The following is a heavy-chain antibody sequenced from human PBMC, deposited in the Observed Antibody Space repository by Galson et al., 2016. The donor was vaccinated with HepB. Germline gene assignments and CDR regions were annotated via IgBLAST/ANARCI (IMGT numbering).Heavy chain of an antibody. J-gene: IGHJ4*02. V-gene: IGHV4-59*01. Sequence: SETLSLTCTISGGSIRNYFWSWIRQPPGKGLEWIGYIAYNGRTNYNPSLKSRVIISMDTSKNYFSLRLSSVAAADTAVYYCARQTTFGVVTYFDLGGQGTLVTVSS. CDR2: IAYNGRT. D-gene: IGHD3-3*01. CDR1: GGSIRNYF. CDR3: ARQTTFGVVTYFDL.